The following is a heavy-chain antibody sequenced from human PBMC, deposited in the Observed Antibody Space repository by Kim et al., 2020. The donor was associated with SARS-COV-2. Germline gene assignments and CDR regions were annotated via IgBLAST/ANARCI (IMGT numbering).Heavy chain of an antibody. J-gene: IGHJ4*02. CDR2: IYYSGST. D-gene: IGHD3-10*01. V-gene: IGHV4-59*13. CDR1: GGSISSYY. Sequence: SETLSLTCTVSGGSISSYYWSWIRQPPGKGLEWIGYIYYSGSTNYNPSLKSRVTISVDTSKNQFSLKLSSVTAADTAVYYCAAYYYGSGSYYDLRNSLFDYWGQGTLVTVSS. CDR3: AAYYYGSGSYYDLRNSLFDY.